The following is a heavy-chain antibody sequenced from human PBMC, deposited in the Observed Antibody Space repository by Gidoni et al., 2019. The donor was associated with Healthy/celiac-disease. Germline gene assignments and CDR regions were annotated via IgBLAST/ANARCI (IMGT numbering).Heavy chain of an antibody. CDR3: ARTRYCTGGVCYTLFDY. CDR1: GGSISSGSYY. CDR2: IYTSGST. D-gene: IGHD2-8*02. V-gene: IGHV4-61*02. Sequence: QVQLQESGPGLVKPSQTLSLTCTVSGGSISSGSYYWRWIRQPAGKGLEWIGRIYTSGSTNYNPSLKRRVTISVDTSKNQFSLKLSSVTAADTAVYYCARTRYCTGGVCYTLFDYWGQGTLVTVSS. J-gene: IGHJ4*02.